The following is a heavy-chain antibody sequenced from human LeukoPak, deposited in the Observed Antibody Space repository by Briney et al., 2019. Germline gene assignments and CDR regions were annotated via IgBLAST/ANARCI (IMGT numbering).Heavy chain of an antibody. CDR3: ARDRLGHAGLWWSGPYYYFDY. V-gene: IGHV4-30-4*01. CDR1: GGSISSGDYY. D-gene: IGHD2-21*01. Sequence: SQTLSLTCTVSGGSISSGDYYWSWIRQPPGKGLEWIGYIYYSGSTYYNPSLKSRVTISVDTSKNQFSLKLSSVTAADTAVYYCARDRLGHAGLWWSGPYYYFDYWGQGTLVTVSS. CDR2: IYYSGST. J-gene: IGHJ4*02.